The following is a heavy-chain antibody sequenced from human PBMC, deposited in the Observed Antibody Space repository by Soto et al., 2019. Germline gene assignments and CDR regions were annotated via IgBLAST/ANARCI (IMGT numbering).Heavy chain of an antibody. D-gene: IGHD2-15*01. J-gene: IGHJ6*02. V-gene: IGHV4-59*01. Sequence: AETLVPTSPSSYCSIKTYYWTLVCQGPGKALEWIGYFYYSEGTKYNPSLKSRVTISADTSKNQFSLTLTSVTAADTALYSCARGTFCSAASCYFGMDVWGRGTTVTVSS. CDR3: ARGTFCSAASCYFGMDV. CDR2: FYYSEGT. CDR1: YCSIKTYY.